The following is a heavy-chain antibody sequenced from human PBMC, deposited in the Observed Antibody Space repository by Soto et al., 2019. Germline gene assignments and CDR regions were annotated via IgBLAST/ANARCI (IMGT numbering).Heavy chain of an antibody. J-gene: IGHJ4*02. CDR1: GYNFTSYC. V-gene: IGHV1-18*01. CDR2: ISAYNSNT. CDR3: ARDLPPLDY. Sequence: QVQLVQSGAEVKKPWASVKVSSKASGYNFTSYCITWVRQAPGQGVEWMGWISAYNSNTNYAQKLQGRVTMTTDTSTSTAYMELRSLRSDDTAVYYCARDLPPLDYWGQGTLVTVSS.